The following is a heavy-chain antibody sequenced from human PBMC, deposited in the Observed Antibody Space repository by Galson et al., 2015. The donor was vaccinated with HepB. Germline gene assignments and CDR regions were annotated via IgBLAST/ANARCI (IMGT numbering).Heavy chain of an antibody. Sequence: SLRLSCAASGFFFDDSPMHWVRQTPGRGLEWVSGISWNSDKIAYADSVKGRFTISRDNSKNTLYLQMNSLIAEDTAIYYCARGPRERLERLDYWGQGTLVTVSS. CDR1: GFFFDDSP. V-gene: IGHV3-9*01. CDR3: ARGPRERLERLDY. D-gene: IGHD1-1*01. CDR2: ISWNSDKI. J-gene: IGHJ4*02.